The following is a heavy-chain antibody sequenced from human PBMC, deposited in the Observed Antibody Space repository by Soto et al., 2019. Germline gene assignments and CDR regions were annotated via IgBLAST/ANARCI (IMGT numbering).Heavy chain of an antibody. CDR2: IIPIGATV. CDR1: GGTFSNYA. Sequence: QVQLVHSGAEVKKPGSSVKVSCKASGGTFSNYALISWVRQAPGQGLEWMGGIIPIGATVNYAQKFQGRVTITAEDSTSTVYMDLGSLRSEDTAVYYCARDLIGFGYTYADVWGQGTTVTVSS. J-gene: IGHJ6*02. CDR3: ARDLIGFGYTYADV. V-gene: IGHV1-69*12. D-gene: IGHD3-10*01.